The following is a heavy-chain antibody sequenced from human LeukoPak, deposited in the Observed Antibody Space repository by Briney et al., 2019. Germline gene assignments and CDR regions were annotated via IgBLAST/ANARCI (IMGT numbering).Heavy chain of an antibody. CDR2: IYYSGST. J-gene: IGHJ4*02. CDR3: ARAPVVVSPFDY. D-gene: IGHD2-15*01. V-gene: IGHV4-59*01. Sequence: SETLSLTCTVSGGSINSYYWNWIRQPPGKGLEWIGYIYYSGSTNYNPSLKSRVTISVDTSKNQFSLKLGSVTAADTAVYYCARAPVVVSPFDYWGQGTLVTVSS. CDR1: GGSINSYY.